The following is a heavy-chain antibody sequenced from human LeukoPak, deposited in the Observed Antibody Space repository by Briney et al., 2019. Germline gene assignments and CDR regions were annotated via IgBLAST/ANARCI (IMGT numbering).Heavy chain of an antibody. CDR2: IGTAGDT. Sequence: GGSLRLSCAASGFTFSIYDMQWVRQATGKGLEWVSDIGTAGDTYYRGFLKGRFPISRENAKTSLYLKMNSMSGGDTAVYYCARARRDTAMAFDYWGQGTLVTVSS. V-gene: IGHV3-13*01. D-gene: IGHD5-18*01. CDR3: ARARRDTAMAFDY. CDR1: GFTFSIYD. J-gene: IGHJ4*02.